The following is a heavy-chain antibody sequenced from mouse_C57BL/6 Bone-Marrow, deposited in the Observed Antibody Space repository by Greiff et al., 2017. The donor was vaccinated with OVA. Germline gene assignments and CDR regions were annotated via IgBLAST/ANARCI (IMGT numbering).Heavy chain of an antibody. J-gene: IGHJ1*03. Sequence: EVQLQQSGPELVKPGASVKISCKASGYSFTDYYMNWVKQSNGKSLEWTGIIHPNNGTTSYNQKFKGKATLTVDQSSSTAYMQLNSLTSEDSAVXYGASHYYGTSYWCYCVWGTGTTVTVSS. D-gene: IGHD1-1*01. CDR2: IHPNNGTT. CDR3: ASHYYGTSYWCYCV. CDR1: GYSFTDYY. V-gene: IGHV1-39*01.